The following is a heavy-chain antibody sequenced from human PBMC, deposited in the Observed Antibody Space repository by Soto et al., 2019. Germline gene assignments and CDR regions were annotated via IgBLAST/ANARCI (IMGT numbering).Heavy chain of an antibody. Sequence: GSLRLSCAASGFTFSSYAMHWVRQAPGKGLEWVAVISYDGSNKYYADSVKGRFTISRDNSKNTLYLQMSSLRAEDTAVYYCARDQVRSSSWHFYYYYGMDVWGQGTTVTVSS. V-gene: IGHV3-30-3*01. D-gene: IGHD6-13*01. CDR3: ARDQVRSSSWHFYYYYGMDV. CDR2: ISYDGSNK. J-gene: IGHJ6*02. CDR1: GFTFSSYA.